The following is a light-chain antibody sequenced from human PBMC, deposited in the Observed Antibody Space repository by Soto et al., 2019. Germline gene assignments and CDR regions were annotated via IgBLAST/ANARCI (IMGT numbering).Light chain of an antibody. CDR2: GAS. Sequence: EMVLTQSPGTLSLSPGERATLSCRASQSVSSSYLAWYQQKPGQAPRLLSYGASSRATGIPDRFSGSGSGTDFTLTISRLEPEAFAVYYCQQYDSSPCTFGQVTKLEIK. J-gene: IGKJ2*02. CDR3: QQYDSSPCT. CDR1: QSVSSSY. V-gene: IGKV3-20*01.